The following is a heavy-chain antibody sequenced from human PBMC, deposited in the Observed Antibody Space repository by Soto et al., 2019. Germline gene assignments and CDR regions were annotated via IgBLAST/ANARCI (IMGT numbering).Heavy chain of an antibody. Sequence: SVKVSCKASGYTFTYRYLHWVRQAPGQALEWMGWITPFNGNTNYAQKVQDRVTITRDRSMSTAYMELSSLRSEDTAMYYCARSRQYCSGGSCYLPTRKDAFDISRQGTTVTVSS. J-gene: IGHJ3*02. V-gene: IGHV1-45*02. CDR2: ITPFNGNT. CDR1: GYTFTYRY. CDR3: ARSRQYCSGGSCYLPTRKDAFDI. D-gene: IGHD2-15*01.